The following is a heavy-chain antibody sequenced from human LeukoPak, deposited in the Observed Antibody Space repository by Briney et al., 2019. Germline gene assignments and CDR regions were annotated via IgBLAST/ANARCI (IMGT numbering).Heavy chain of an antibody. CDR1: GHSFINYW. Sequence: GESLKISCKGPGHSFINYWIAWVRQMPGKGREWIGIIFPGDSHTRYSPSFQGQVTISADMSIDTAYRQWSSLRASDLAMYCCARIAATWYGGSWGEGTLVFVS. V-gene: IGHV5-51*01. CDR2: IFPGDSHT. CDR3: ARIAATWYGGS. D-gene: IGHD2-15*01. J-gene: IGHJ4*02.